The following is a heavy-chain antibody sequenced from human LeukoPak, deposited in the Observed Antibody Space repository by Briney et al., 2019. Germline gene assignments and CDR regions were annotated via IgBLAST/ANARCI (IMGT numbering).Heavy chain of an antibody. D-gene: IGHD3-22*01. CDR2: IYHSGST. CDR1: GGSISSGGYS. J-gene: IGHJ2*01. V-gene: IGHV4-30-2*01. Sequence: SSQTLSLTCAVSGGSISSGGYSWSWIRQPPGKGLEWIGYIYHSGSTYYNPSLKSRVTISVARSKNQFSLKLSSVTAADTAVYYCARTYDSSGYYWYFDLWGRGTLVTVSS. CDR3: ARTYDSSGYYWYFDL.